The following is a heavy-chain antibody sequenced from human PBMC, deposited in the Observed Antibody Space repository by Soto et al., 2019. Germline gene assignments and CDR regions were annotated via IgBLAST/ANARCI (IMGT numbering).Heavy chain of an antibody. D-gene: IGHD5-12*01. J-gene: IGHJ4*02. CDR2: IYSGGNT. V-gene: IGHV3-53*01. Sequence: PGGSLRLSCAAAGFTVSSNYMTWVRQAPGEGLEWVAVIYSGGNTNYADSVKGRFTISRDNSKNTLYLQMNTLRAEDTAVYYCARGLNWLDYWGQGTLVTVSS. CDR3: ARGLNWLDY. CDR1: GFTVSSNY.